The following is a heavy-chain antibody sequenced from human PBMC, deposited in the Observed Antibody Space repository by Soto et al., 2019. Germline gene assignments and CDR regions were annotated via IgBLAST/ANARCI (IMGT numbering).Heavy chain of an antibody. CDR1: GYTFTSYG. J-gene: IGHJ4*02. Sequence: QVQLVQSGAEVKKPGASVKVSCKASGYTFTSYGISWVRQAPGQGLEWMGWISAYNGNINYAQKLQGRVTMTTDTSTSTAYMELRSLRSDDTAVYYCARLPRDDSSGWSSFDYWGQGTLVTVSS. CDR3: ARLPRDDSSGWSSFDY. D-gene: IGHD6-19*01. CDR2: ISAYNGNI. V-gene: IGHV1-18*01.